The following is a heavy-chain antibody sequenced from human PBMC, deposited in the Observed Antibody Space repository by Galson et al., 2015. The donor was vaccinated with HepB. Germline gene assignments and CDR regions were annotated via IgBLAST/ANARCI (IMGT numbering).Heavy chain of an antibody. V-gene: IGHV3-23*01. D-gene: IGHD6-13*01. J-gene: IGHJ6*02. CDR1: GFTFSSYA. CDR2: ICGSGGST. Sequence: SLRLSCAASGFTFSSYAMSWVRQAPGKGLEWVSDICGSGGSTYYADSVKGRFTISRDNSKNTLYLQMNSLRAEDTAVYYCAKATTDTSYSSSWAGDYYYYGMDVWGQATTVTVSS. CDR3: AKATTDTSYSSSWAGDYYYYGMDV.